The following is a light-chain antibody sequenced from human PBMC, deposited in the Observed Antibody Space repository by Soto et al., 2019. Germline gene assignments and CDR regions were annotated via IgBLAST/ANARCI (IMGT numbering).Light chain of an antibody. CDR1: SSDVGGYNY. Sequence: QSALTQPRSVSGSPGQSVTISCTGTSSDVGGYNYVSWYQQHPGKAPKLMIYDVSNRPSGVPDRFSGSKSVNTASLTISGLQAEDEADYYCCSYAGSYTWVFGGGTKVTVL. V-gene: IGLV2-11*01. CDR3: CSYAGSYTWV. J-gene: IGLJ3*02. CDR2: DVS.